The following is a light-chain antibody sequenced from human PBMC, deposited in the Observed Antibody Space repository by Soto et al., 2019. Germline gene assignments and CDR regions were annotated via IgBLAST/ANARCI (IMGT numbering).Light chain of an antibody. CDR1: SSDVGGYNS. CDR3: SSYTSSSTVV. CDR2: DVS. Sequence: QSVLTQPASVSGSPGQSITISCTGTSSDVGGYNSVSWYQQHPGKAPKLRIYDVSNRPSGVSNRFSGSKSVNTASLTIYGLQAEDEADYYCSSYTSSSTVVFGGGTKLTV. V-gene: IGLV2-14*03. J-gene: IGLJ2*01.